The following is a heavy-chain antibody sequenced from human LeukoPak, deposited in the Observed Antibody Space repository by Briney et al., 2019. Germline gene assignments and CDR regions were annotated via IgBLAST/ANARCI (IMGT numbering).Heavy chain of an antibody. D-gene: IGHD2-15*01. Sequence: GGSLRLSCAASGFTFSSYSMNWVRQAPGKGLEWVSSISSSSGYIYYADSVKGRFTISRDNAKNSLYLQMNCLRAEDTAVYYCARIHGSRRGAFDIWGQGTMVTVSS. CDR2: ISSSSGYI. J-gene: IGHJ3*02. CDR3: ARIHGSRRGAFDI. CDR1: GFTFSSYS. V-gene: IGHV3-21*01.